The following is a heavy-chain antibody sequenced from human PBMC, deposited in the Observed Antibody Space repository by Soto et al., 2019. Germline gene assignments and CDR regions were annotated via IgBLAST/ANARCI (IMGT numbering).Heavy chain of an antibody. CDR1: VGTFSSYS. J-gene: IGHJ4*02. CDR2: IIPIFGTA. V-gene: IGHV1-69*01. CDR3: ARDGGRHSGGIDY. D-gene: IGHD1-26*01. Sequence: QVQLVQSGAEVKKRGSSVKVSCKASVGTFSSYSINWVRQAPGHGLEWMVEIIPIFGTANYAQKFQGRVTITADESTSTAYMELSSLRSEDTAVYYCARDGGRHSGGIDYWGQGTLVTVSS.